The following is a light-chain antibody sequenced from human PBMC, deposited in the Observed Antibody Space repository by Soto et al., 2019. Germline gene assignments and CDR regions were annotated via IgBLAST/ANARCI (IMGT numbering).Light chain of an antibody. CDR1: QIISTY. V-gene: IGKV1-39*01. CDR2: AAS. Sequence: DIQRTQSPSSLSASVGDRVTISCRATQIISTYLNWYQQKPGKAPKLLIYAASSLQGGVPSRFSGSGSGTDFTLTISSLQPEDFATYYCQQGYTAPYTFGQGTKLEIK. J-gene: IGKJ2*01. CDR3: QQGYTAPYT.